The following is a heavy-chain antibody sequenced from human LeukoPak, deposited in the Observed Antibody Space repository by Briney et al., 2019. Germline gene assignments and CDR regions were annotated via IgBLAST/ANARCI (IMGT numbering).Heavy chain of an antibody. Sequence: SQTLSLTCAISGDSVSSNSAAWNWIRQSPSRGLEWLGRTYYRSKWYNDYAVSVKSRITINPDTSKNQFSLQLNSVTPVDTAVYYCAREGPEDYYYDSSGYYYFDYWGQGTLVTVSS. D-gene: IGHD3-22*01. CDR2: TYYRSKWYN. J-gene: IGHJ4*02. CDR3: AREGPEDYYYDSSGYYYFDY. V-gene: IGHV6-1*01. CDR1: GDSVSSNSAA.